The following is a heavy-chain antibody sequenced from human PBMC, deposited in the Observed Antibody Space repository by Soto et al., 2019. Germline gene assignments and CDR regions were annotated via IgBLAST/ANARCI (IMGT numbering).Heavy chain of an antibody. Sequence: QVQLVQSGAEVKKPGASVKVSCKASGYTFTNYAISWVRQAPGQGLEWMGWISAYNGNTNYAQKLRGRVTMTTDTATSTAYMELRSLRADDSAVYYCASDSPPVDYWGQGTLVTVSS. CDR2: ISAYNGNT. CDR3: ASDSPPVDY. CDR1: GYTFTNYA. J-gene: IGHJ4*02. V-gene: IGHV1-18*01.